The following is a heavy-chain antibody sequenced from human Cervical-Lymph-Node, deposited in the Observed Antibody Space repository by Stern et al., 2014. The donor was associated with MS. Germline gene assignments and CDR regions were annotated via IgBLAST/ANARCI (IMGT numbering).Heavy chain of an antibody. Sequence: QITLKESGPTLVKPTQTLTLTCTCSGFSLSSRAVGVGWFRQSPGKAPEWLALIHWNDDKRYSPSLKTRLAITQDTSRNQVVLTVTNMDPVDTATYYCAHFGIGYNFFDFWGQGSLVTVSS. D-gene: IGHD3-22*01. CDR2: IHWNDDK. CDR3: AHFGIGYNFFDF. V-gene: IGHV2-5*01. J-gene: IGHJ4*02. CDR1: GFSLSSRAVG.